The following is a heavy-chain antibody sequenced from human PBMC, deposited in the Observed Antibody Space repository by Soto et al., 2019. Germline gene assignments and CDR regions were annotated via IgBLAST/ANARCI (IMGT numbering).Heavy chain of an antibody. CDR1: DLSISSGGYS. J-gene: IGHJ6*02. CDR2: IYYSGST. Sequence: TLSLTCAFSDLSISSGGYSLSWTRPPPGEGLEWIGYIYYSGSTYYNPSLKSRVTISGDTSKNQFSLKLGFVTASYTATDYCTIIATQLTFDDWGQGNTVTVS. V-gene: IGHV4-30-2*01. CDR3: TIIATQLTFDD. D-gene: IGHD3-3*01.